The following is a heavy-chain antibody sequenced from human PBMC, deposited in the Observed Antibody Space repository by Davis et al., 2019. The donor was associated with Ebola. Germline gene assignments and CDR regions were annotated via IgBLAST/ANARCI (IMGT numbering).Heavy chain of an antibody. D-gene: IGHD6-13*01. CDR1: GYTFASYD. Sequence: ASVKVSCKASGYTFASYDINWVRQATGQGLEWMGWMNPNSGNTGYAQKFQGRVTMTRNTSISTAYMELSSLRSEDTAVYYCASGSSWTRGGFDPWGQGTLVTVSS. CDR2: MNPNSGNT. J-gene: IGHJ5*02. CDR3: ASGSSWTRGGFDP. V-gene: IGHV1-8*01.